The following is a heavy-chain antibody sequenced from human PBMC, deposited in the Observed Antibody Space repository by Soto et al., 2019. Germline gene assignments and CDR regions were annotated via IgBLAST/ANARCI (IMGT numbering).Heavy chain of an antibody. V-gene: IGHV1-69*13. D-gene: IGHD4-4*01. CDR2: IIPIFGTA. CDR1: GGTFSSYA. CDR3: ARGGPCSNYKPIPGYYGMDV. J-gene: IGHJ6*02. Sequence: SVKVSCKASGGTFSSYAISWVRQAPGQGLEWMGGIIPIFGTANYAQKFQGRVTITADESTSTAYMELSSLRSEDTAVYYCARGGPCSNYKPIPGYYGMDVWGQGTTVTVSS.